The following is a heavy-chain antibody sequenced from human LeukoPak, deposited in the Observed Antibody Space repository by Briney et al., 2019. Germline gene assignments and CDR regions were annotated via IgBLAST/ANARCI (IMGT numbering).Heavy chain of an antibody. CDR1: RGTFSSYA. J-gene: IGHJ6*03. D-gene: IGHD6-13*01. Sequence: SVKVSCKASRGTFSSYAISWVRQAPGQGLEWMGGIIPIFGTANYAQKFQGRVTITADESTSTAYMELSSLRSEDTAVYYCAITAARNYYYYMDVWGKGTTVTVSS. CDR2: IIPIFGTA. V-gene: IGHV1-69*01. CDR3: AITAARNYYYYMDV.